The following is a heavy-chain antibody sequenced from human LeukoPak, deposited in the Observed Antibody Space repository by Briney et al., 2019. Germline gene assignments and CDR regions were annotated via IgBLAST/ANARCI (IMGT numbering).Heavy chain of an antibody. V-gene: IGHV3-30*01. Sequence: PGGSLRLSCAASGFTFSTYWMSWVRQAPGKGLEWVAIISYGGSKTDYADSVKGRFTISRDNSKNTMYLQMNSLRAEDTAVYYCARDLGGTTEVNWFDPWGQGTLVTVSS. CDR1: GFTFSTYW. CDR3: ARDLGGTTEVNWFDP. J-gene: IGHJ5*02. D-gene: IGHD1-14*01. CDR2: ISYGGSKT.